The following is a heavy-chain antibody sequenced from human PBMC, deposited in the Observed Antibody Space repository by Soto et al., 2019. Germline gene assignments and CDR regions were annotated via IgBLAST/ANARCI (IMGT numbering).Heavy chain of an antibody. J-gene: IGHJ4*02. CDR3: ARVGSYYLPAFDY. D-gene: IGHD1-26*01. CDR1: GYTFTSYA. CDR2: INAGNGNT. Sequence: ASVKVSCKASGYTFTSYAMHWVRQAPGQRLEWMGWINAGNGNTKYSQKFQGRVTITRDTSASTAYMELNSLRAEDTAVYYCARVGSYYLPAFDYWGQGTLVTVSS. V-gene: IGHV1-3*01.